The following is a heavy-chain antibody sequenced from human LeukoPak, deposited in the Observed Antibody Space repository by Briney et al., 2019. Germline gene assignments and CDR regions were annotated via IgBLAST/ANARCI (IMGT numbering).Heavy chain of an antibody. CDR2: ISAYNGNT. CDR3: ARDARPWASSGWP. V-gene: IGHV1-18*01. Sequence: ASVKVSCKASGYTFTSYGISWGRPAPGQGLEWIGWISAYNGNTNYAQKLQGRVTMTTDTSTSTAYMELRSLRSDDTAVYYCARDARPWASSGWPWGQGTLVTVSS. CDR1: GYTFTSYG. D-gene: IGHD6-19*01. J-gene: IGHJ5*02.